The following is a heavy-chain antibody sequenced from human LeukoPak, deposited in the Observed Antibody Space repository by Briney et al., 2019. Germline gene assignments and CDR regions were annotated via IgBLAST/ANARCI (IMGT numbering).Heavy chain of an antibody. CDR1: GFPFSEAW. Sequence: GGSLRLSCAVSGFPFSEAWRGWFRQAPGRGLEWVGRITSTTDGGTTDHAAPVRGRFTISRDDSKTTLYLQMNSLKTEDTAVYYCTTYLTTRGQGTLVTVSS. D-gene: IGHD4/OR15-4a*01. CDR2: ITSTTDGGTT. CDR3: TTYLTT. J-gene: IGHJ4*02. V-gene: IGHV3-15*01.